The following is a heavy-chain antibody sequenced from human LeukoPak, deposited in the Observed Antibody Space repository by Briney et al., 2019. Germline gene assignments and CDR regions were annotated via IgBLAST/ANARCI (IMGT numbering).Heavy chain of an antibody. CDR1: GGTFSSYA. V-gene: IGHV1-69*13. CDR2: IIPIFGTA. D-gene: IGHD5-18*01. J-gene: IGHJ4*02. CDR3: ASKRGYSYGLDY. Sequence: GASVKVSCKASGGTFSSYAISWVRQAPGQGLEWMGGIIPIFGTANYAQKFQGRATITADESTSTGYMELSSLRSEDTAVYYCASKRGYSYGLDYWGQGTLVTVSS.